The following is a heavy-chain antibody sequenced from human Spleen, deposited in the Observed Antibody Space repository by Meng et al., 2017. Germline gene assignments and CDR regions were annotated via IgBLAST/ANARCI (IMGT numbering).Heavy chain of an antibody. Sequence: GESLKISCAASGFSVSHNYMSWVRQAPGKGLEWVSVIYSGGNTYYADSVKGRFIISRDNSKNSVFLQINSLRAEDTAVYYCARSSIDKYDLSALPLDYWGQGTLVTVSS. CDR2: IYSGGNT. V-gene: IGHV3-66*02. CDR1: GFSVSHNY. D-gene: IGHD3-22*01. CDR3: ARSSIDKYDLSALPLDY. J-gene: IGHJ4*02.